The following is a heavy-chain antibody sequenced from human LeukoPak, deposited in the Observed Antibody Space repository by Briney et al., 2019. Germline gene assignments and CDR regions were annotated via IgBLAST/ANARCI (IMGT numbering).Heavy chain of an antibody. CDR1: GGSISSSNW. CDR2: IYHSGST. J-gene: IGHJ6*03. Sequence: MPSETLSLTCAVSGGSISSSNWWSWVRQPPGKGLEWIGEIYHSGSTNYNPSLKSRVTISVDKSKNQFSLKLSSVTAADTAVYYCARVAGSYYYYYMDVWGKGTTVTVSS. CDR3: ARVAGSYYYYYMDV. V-gene: IGHV4-4*02. D-gene: IGHD6-19*01.